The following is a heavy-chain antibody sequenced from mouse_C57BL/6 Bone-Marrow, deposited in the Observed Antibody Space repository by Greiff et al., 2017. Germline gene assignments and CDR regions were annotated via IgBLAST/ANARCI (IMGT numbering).Heavy chain of an antibody. CDR1: GYTFTSYW. CDR3: ARPTGYYYYAMDD. Sequence: VQLQQPGAELVKPGASVKMSCKASGYTFTSYWITWVKQRPGQGLEWIGDIYPGSGSTNYNEKFKSKATLTVDTSSSTAYMQLSSLTSEDSAVYYCARPTGYYYYAMDDWGKGTSVTVSS. D-gene: IGHD1-1*01. CDR2: IYPGSGST. J-gene: IGHJ4*01. V-gene: IGHV1-55*01.